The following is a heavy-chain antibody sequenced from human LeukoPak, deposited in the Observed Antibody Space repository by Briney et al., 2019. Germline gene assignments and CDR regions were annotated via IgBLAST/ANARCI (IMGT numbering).Heavy chain of an antibody. CDR1: GFTFIYD. Sequence: GASVKVSCKAAGFTFIYDINWVRQATGQGLEWMGWMNPNSGNTGYAQKFQGRVTMTRNTSISTAYMELSSLRSEDTAVYYCARGRHYYGSGSYYNGMDVWGQGTTVTVSS. CDR2: MNPNSGNT. CDR3: ARGRHYYGSGSYYNGMDV. J-gene: IGHJ6*02. D-gene: IGHD3-10*01. V-gene: IGHV1-8*01.